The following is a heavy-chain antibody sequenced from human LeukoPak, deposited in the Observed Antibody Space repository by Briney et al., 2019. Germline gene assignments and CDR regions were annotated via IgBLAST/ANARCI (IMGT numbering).Heavy chain of an antibody. D-gene: IGHD3-10*01. V-gene: IGHV3-9*01. J-gene: IGHJ4*02. CDR3: AKDIYGSGSYYFDY. Sequence: GGSLRLSCAASGFTFDDYAMHWVRQAPGKGLEWVSGISWNSGSIGYADSVKGQFTISRDNAKNSLYLQMNSLRAEDTALYYCAKDIYGSGSYYFDYWGQGTLVTVSS. CDR1: GFTFDDYA. CDR2: ISWNSGSI.